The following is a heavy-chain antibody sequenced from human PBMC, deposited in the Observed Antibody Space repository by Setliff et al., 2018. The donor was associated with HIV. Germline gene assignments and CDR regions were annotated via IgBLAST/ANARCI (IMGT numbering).Heavy chain of an antibody. D-gene: IGHD4-17*01. CDR3: AKGAGFYGDYTFDH. CDR2: IYSTGST. CDR1: GYSISSGYY. J-gene: IGHJ4*02. Sequence: SETLSLTCAVSGYSISSGYYWSWIRQSPGKAFEWIGYIYSTGSTNYNPSLQSRVTISMVASRNQFSLKVTSVTAADTAVYYCAKGAGFYGDYTFDHWGQGRQVTVSS. V-gene: IGHV4-61*01.